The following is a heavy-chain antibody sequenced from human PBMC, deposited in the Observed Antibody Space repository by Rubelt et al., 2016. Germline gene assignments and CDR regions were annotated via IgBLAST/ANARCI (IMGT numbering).Heavy chain of an antibody. D-gene: IGHD6-19*01. CDR1: GYSFTGYY. CDR3: ARDGDSTGDY. V-gene: IGHV1-2*02. J-gene: IGHJ4*02. Sequence: QVQLVQSGAEVRKPGASVKVSCKTSGYSFTGYYLHWVRQAPGQGLQWMGWINCNTGDTDYARKFQGRVTMTRGTFISTADMELSNLRADDTAVYYCARDGDSTGDYWGQGTLVIVSS. CDR2: INCNTGDT.